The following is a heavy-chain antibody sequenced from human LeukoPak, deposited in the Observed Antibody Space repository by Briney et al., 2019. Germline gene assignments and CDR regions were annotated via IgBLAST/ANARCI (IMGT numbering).Heavy chain of an antibody. D-gene: IGHD7-27*01. V-gene: IGHV4-38-2*01. J-gene: IGHJ5*02. Sequence: PSETLSLTCSVSGYSISSHHCWGWIRQPPGKGLEWIGSMCHSGSTFYNPSLKSRLTISIDTSSNQFSLKLSSVTAADTAVYYCARHAPGDWFDPWGQGTLVTVSS. CDR1: GYSISSHHC. CDR3: ARHAPGDWFDP. CDR2: MCHSGST.